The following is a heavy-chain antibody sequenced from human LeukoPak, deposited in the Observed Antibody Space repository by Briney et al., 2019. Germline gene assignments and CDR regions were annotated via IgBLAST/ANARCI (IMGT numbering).Heavy chain of an antibody. CDR3: ARQRGGSGYDYGY. CDR2: IYPGDSDS. J-gene: IGHJ4*02. Sequence: GESLKISCKGSGYSFITYWIGWVRQMPGKGLEWMGIIYPGDSDSRYSPSFQGQVTISADKSITTAYLQWDSLKASDTALYYFARQRGGSGYDYGYWGQGTLATVSS. D-gene: IGHD5-12*01. CDR1: GYSFITYW. V-gene: IGHV5-51*01.